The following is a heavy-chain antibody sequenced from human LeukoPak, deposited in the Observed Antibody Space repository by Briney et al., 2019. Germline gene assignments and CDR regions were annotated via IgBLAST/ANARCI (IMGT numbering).Heavy chain of an antibody. V-gene: IGHV3-23*01. CDR3: ARDRTLYCTDPTCQPGAGNYYYYGMDV. CDR1: GFTFSSYA. J-gene: IGHJ6*02. Sequence: GGSLRLSCAASGFTFSSYAMSWVRQAPGKGLEWVSAISGSGGSTYYADSVKGRFTISRDNSKNTLYLQMNSLRAEDTAVYYCARDRTLYCTDPTCQPGAGNYYYYGMDVWGQGTTVTVSS. D-gene: IGHD2-8*02. CDR2: ISGSGGST.